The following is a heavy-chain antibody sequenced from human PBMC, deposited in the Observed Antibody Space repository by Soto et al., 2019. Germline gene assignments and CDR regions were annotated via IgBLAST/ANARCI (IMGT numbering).Heavy chain of an antibody. J-gene: IGHJ5*02. D-gene: IGHD2-21*02. V-gene: IGHV4-30-2*01. Sequence: SETLSLTCTVSGATITSGAYSWSWIRQPPGKGLEWIGFIYQSGSTHYNPSLKSRVTISVDRSKNHFSLQLTSLTAADTAVYYCARDMSGCSSSDCYLWGWFYPWGPGTLVTVSS. CDR3: ARDMSGCSSSDCYLWGWFYP. CDR1: GATITSGAYS. CDR2: IYQSGST.